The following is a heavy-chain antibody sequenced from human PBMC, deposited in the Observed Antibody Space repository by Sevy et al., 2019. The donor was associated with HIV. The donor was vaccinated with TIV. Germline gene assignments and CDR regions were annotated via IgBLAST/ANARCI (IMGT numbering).Heavy chain of an antibody. CDR1: GFTFSSYA. V-gene: IGHV3-23*01. CDR3: VKDPRTIVASYTFDY. Sequence: GSLRLSCAASGFTFSSYAMSWVRQAPGKGLEWVSAISGSGGSTYYADSVKGRFTISRDNSKNTLYLQMNSLRAEDTAVYYCVKDPRTIVASYTFDYWGQGTLVTVSS. CDR2: ISGSGGST. J-gene: IGHJ4*02. D-gene: IGHD5-12*01.